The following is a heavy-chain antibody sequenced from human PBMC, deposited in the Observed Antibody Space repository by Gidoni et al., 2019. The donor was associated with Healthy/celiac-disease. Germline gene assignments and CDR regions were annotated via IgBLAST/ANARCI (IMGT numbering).Heavy chain of an antibody. CDR2: INPTSGGT. J-gene: IGHJ5*02. Sequence: QVQLVESGAEVKKPGASVKVSCKASGCTFNGYHMHWVLQAPGQGLEWMGRINPTSGGTNYAQKFQGRVTMTRDTSISTAYMELSRLRSDDMAVYYCARDVEAVMVGAGVWFDPWGQGTLVTVSS. CDR3: ARDVEAVMVGAGVWFDP. V-gene: IGHV1-2*06. D-gene: IGHD2-15*01. CDR1: GCTFNGYH.